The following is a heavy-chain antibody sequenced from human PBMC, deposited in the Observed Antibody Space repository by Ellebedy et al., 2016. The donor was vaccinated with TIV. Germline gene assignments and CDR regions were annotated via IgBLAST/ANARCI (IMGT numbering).Heavy chain of an antibody. Sequence: AASVKVSCKVSGYTLTELSMHWVRQAPGKGLEWMGAFDREDGETIYAQKFQGRVTMTRDNSISAAYMELSSLTSEDTAVYYCARDFEFMIYVNGGEYYHYALDVWGQGTTVTVAS. D-gene: IGHD3-10*02. CDR1: GYTLTELS. CDR3: ARDFEFMIYVNGGEYYHYALDV. J-gene: IGHJ6*02. V-gene: IGHV1-24*01. CDR2: FDREDGET.